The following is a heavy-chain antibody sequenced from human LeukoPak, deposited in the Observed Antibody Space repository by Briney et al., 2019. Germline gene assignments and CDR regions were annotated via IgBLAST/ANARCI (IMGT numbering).Heavy chain of an antibody. CDR1: GFTFSSYG. D-gene: IGHD3-10*01. J-gene: IGHJ6*03. Sequence: GGSLRLSCAASGFTFSSYGMSWVRQAPGKGLEWVSAISGSGGSTYYADSVKGRFTISRDNSKNALNLQMHNLRAEDTAVYYCARVYYGSGSLHYYYYYMDVWGKGTTVTISS. CDR3: ARVYYGSGSLHYYYYYMDV. CDR2: ISGSGGST. V-gene: IGHV3-23*01.